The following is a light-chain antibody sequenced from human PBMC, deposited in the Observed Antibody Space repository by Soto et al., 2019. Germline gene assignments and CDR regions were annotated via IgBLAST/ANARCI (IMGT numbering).Light chain of an antibody. V-gene: IGLV1-40*01. Sequence: QSVLTQPPSVSGAPGQRVTISCTGSSSNIGAGYDVHWYQQLPGTAPKLLIYGNSNRPSGVPDRFSVSKSGTSASLAITGLQAEDEADYYCQSYASSLSRVFGGGTKVTVL. CDR2: GNS. CDR1: SSNIGAGYD. CDR3: QSYASSLSRV. J-gene: IGLJ2*01.